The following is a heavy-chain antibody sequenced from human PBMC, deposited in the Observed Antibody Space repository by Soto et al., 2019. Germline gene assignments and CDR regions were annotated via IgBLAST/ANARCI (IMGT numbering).Heavy chain of an antibody. CDR1: SNAW. CDR2: IKSKTDGGTT. D-gene: IGHD3-22*01. CDR3: TTDPTNTMIAEYYFDY. V-gene: IGHV3-15*07. Sequence: SNAWMNWVRQAPGKGLEWVGRIKSKTDGGTTDYAAPVKGRFTISRDDSKNTLYLQMNSLKTEDTAVYYCTTDPTNTMIAEYYFDYWGQGTLVTVSS. J-gene: IGHJ4*02.